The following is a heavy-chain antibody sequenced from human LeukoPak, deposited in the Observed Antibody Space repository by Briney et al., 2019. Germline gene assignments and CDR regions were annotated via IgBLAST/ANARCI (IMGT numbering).Heavy chain of an antibody. Sequence: PGGSLRLSCAASGFTFSSYAMSWVRQAPGKGLEWVSAISGSGGSTYYADSVKGRFTISRDNSKNTLYLQMNSLRAEDAAVYYCAKDPGIAAAGYYFDYWGQGTLVTVSS. V-gene: IGHV3-23*01. CDR3: AKDPGIAAAGYYFDY. J-gene: IGHJ4*02. CDR1: GFTFSSYA. D-gene: IGHD6-13*01. CDR2: ISGSGGST.